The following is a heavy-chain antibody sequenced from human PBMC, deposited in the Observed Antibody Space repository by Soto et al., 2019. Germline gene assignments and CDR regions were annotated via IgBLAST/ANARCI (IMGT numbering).Heavy chain of an antibody. D-gene: IGHD3-22*01. Sequence: QVQLVESGGGVVQPGRSLRLSCAASGFTFSKYGMHWVLQALGKGLEWVSVISHDGGDHRYGDSVKARFTISRDNSKNTLYLQLKSLRVEDTAVYYCARDDDRTDDGLDMWGQGTMVTVSS. CDR2: ISHDGGDH. J-gene: IGHJ3*02. CDR1: GFTFSKYG. CDR3: ARDDDRTDDGLDM. V-gene: IGHV3-33*05.